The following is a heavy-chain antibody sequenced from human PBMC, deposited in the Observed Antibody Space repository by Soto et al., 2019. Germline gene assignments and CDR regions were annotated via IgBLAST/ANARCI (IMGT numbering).Heavy chain of an antibody. CDR2: TYYNGDT. CDR3: ARGTGYIDGWRTFHF. J-gene: IGHJ4*02. V-gene: IGHV4-61*08. D-gene: IGHD6-19*01. CDR1: DDSFRGADYY. Sequence: SETLSLTCTVSDDSFRGADYYWSWIRQPLGKGPEWIGYTYYNGDTKYNPALKSRVTMSVDTSKNQFSLRLSSVTAADTAVYFCARGTGYIDGWRTFHFWGRGIMVTVYS.